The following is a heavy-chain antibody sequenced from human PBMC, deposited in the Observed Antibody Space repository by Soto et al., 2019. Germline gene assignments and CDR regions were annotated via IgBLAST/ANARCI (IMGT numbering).Heavy chain of an antibody. Sequence: KASETLSLTCTVSGASITNSTNYWVWIRQHPGKGLEWIGTIYYRGTTYYKASLKSRVTISVDTSKNQFSLKLSSVTAEDTAVNYCASKYYCDSSGFYYGGLYYFDYWGQGTLVTVSS. CDR1: GASITNSTNY. CDR3: ASKYYCDSSGFYYGGLYYFDY. CDR2: IYYRGTT. V-gene: IGHV4-39*01. D-gene: IGHD3-22*01. J-gene: IGHJ4*02.